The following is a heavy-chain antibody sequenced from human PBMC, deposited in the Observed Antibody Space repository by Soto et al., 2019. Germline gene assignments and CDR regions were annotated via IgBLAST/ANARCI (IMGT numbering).Heavy chain of an antibody. Sequence: GGSLRLSCAASGFTFDDYAMHWVRQAPGKGLEWVSGISWNSGSIGYADSVKGRFTISRDNAKNSLYLQMNSLRAEDTALYYCAKDRQQLVPGHFQHWGQGTLVTVSS. CDR2: ISWNSGSI. CDR3: AKDRQQLVPGHFQH. D-gene: IGHD6-13*01. CDR1: GFTFDDYA. J-gene: IGHJ1*01. V-gene: IGHV3-9*01.